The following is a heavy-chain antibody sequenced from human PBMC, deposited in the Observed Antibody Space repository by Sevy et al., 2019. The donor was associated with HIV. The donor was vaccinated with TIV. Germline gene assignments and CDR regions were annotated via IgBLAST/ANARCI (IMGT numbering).Heavy chain of an antibody. Sequence: GGSLRLSCAASGFTFSSFSLNWVRQTPGKGLEWVSSISSSSTYIYYADSVKGRFTISRDNVKKSLYLQMTSLRADDTAVYYCARGAGYSYGFDHDVFDIWGQWTMVTVSS. CDR2: ISSSSTYI. CDR3: ARGAGYSYGFDHDVFDI. V-gene: IGHV3-21*01. CDR1: GFTFSSFS. J-gene: IGHJ3*02. D-gene: IGHD5-18*01.